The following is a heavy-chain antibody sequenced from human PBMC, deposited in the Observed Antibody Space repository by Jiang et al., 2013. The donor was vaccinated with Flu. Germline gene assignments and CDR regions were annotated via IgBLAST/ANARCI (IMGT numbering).Heavy chain of an antibody. V-gene: IGHV2-70*12. Sequence: PTQTLTLTCTFSGFSLSTNGMRVSWIRQPPGKALEWLALIDWDDEKYYSTSLKTRLTISKDTSKNQVVLTMTNMDPVDTATYYCAHRRLGGSYYDYWGQGTLVTVSS. CDR3: AHRRLGGSYYDY. D-gene: IGHD1-26*01. J-gene: IGHJ4*02. CDR2: IDWDDEK. CDR1: GFSLSTNGMR.